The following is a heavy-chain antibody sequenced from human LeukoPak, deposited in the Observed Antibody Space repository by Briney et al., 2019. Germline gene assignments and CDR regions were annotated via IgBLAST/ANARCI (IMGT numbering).Heavy chain of an antibody. Sequence: GGSLRLSCAASGFTFSNYGMSWVRQAPGKGLEWVANIKQDGSEKYYVDSVKGRFTISRDNAKNSLHLQMNSLRAEDTAVYYCASYKGAGENFYYWGQGALVTVSS. CDR2: IKQDGSEK. J-gene: IGHJ4*02. CDR3: ASYKGAGENFYY. D-gene: IGHD3-10*01. CDR1: GFTFSNYG. V-gene: IGHV3-7*01.